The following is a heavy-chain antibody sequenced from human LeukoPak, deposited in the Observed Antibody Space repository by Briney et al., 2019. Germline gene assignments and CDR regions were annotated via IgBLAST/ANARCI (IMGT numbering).Heavy chain of an antibody. CDR1: GGTFSSYA. Sequence: SVKVSCKASGGTFSSYAISWVRQAPGQGLEWMGGIIPIFGTANYAQKFQGRVTTTADESTSTAYMELSSLRSEDTAVYYCARVERSTVTTGMDVWGQGTTVTVSS. V-gene: IGHV1-69*13. CDR2: IIPIFGTA. J-gene: IGHJ6*02. D-gene: IGHD4-17*01. CDR3: ARVERSTVTTGMDV.